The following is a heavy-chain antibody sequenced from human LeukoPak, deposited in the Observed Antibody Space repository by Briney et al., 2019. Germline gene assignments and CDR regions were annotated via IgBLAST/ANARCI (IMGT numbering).Heavy chain of an antibody. CDR2: MNPNSGNT. CDR3: ARGGSSWANDAFDI. Sequence: ASVKVSCKASGYTFTSYDINRVRQATGQGLEWMGWMNPNSGNTGYAQKFQGRVTITRNTSISTAYMELSSLRSEDTAVYYCARGGSSWANDAFDIWGQGTMVTVSS. J-gene: IGHJ3*02. CDR1: GYTFTSYD. D-gene: IGHD6-13*01. V-gene: IGHV1-8*03.